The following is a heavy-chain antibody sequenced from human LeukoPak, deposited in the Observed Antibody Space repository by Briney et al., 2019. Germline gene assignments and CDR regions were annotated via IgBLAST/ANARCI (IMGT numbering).Heavy chain of an antibody. V-gene: IGHV1-3*01. CDR1: GYTFTSYA. J-gene: IGHJ4*02. CDR2: INAGNGNT. Sequence: GASVKVSCKASGYTFTSYAMHWVRRVPGQRPEWMGWINAGNGNTKYSQKFQGRVTITRDTSASTAYMELSSLRSEDTAVYYCARDRRVPDCSSTSCYPHHFDYWGQGTLVTVSS. CDR3: ARDRRVPDCSSTSCYPHHFDY. D-gene: IGHD2-2*01.